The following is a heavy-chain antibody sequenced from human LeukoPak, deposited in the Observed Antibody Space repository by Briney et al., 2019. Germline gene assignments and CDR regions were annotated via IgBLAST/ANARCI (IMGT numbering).Heavy chain of an antibody. D-gene: IGHD3-10*01. CDR1: GVTFSNAW. J-gene: IGHJ4*02. CDR3: TTSLSITMVRGVIIPFDY. V-gene: IGHV3-15*01. Sequence: GGSLRLSCAASGVTFSNAWMSWVRQAPGKGLEWVGRIKSKIDGGTTDYAAPVKGRFTISRDDSKNTLYLQMNSLKTEDTAVYYCTTSLSITMVRGVIIPFDYWGQGTLVTVSS. CDR2: IKSKIDGGTT.